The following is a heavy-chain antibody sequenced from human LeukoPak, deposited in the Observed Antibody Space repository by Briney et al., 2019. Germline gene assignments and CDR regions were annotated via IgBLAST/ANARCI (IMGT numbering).Heavy chain of an antibody. Sequence: GGSLRLSCAASGFTFSSYAMSWVRQAPGKGLEWVSRISGRGDVIYYADSVKGRFTISRDNSKRTVYLQMNSLGAEDTAVYFCAKKRIAAAGKTDFDSWGQGTLVTVSS. D-gene: IGHD6-13*01. CDR2: ISGRGDVI. V-gene: IGHV3-23*01. CDR3: AKKRIAAAGKTDFDS. J-gene: IGHJ4*01. CDR1: GFTFSSYA.